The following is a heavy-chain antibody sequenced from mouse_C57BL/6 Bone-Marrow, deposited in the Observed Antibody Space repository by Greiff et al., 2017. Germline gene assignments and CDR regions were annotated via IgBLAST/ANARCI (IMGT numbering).Heavy chain of an antibody. D-gene: IGHD2-4*01. CDR3: ARESYDYDGGTWFAY. CDR2: IWSGGST. J-gene: IGHJ3*01. CDR1: GFSLTSYG. V-gene: IGHV2-2*01. Sequence: VQLQQSGPGLVRPSQSLSITCTVSGFSLTSYGVHWVRQSPGKGLEWLGVIWSGGSTDYNAAFISRLSISKDNSKSQVFFKMNSLQADDTAIYYCARESYDYDGGTWFAYWGQGTLVTVSA.